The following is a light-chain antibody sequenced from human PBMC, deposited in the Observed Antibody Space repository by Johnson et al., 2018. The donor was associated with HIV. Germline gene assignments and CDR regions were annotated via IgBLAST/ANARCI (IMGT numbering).Light chain of an antibody. J-gene: IGLJ1*01. Sequence: QSVLTQPPSVSAAPGQKVTISCSGSSSNIGNNYVSWYQQLPGTAPKLLIYENNKRPSGIPDRFSGSKSGTSATLGIAGLQTGDEGDYYCGTWDTSLSVYVFGTGTKVTVL. V-gene: IGLV1-51*02. CDR2: ENN. CDR1: SSNIGNNY. CDR3: GTWDTSLSVYV.